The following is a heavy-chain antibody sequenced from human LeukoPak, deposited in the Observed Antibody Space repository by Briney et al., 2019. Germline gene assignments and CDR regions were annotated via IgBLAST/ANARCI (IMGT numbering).Heavy chain of an antibody. CDR2: IHPHSGGT. D-gene: IGHD5-18*01. J-gene: IGHJ4*02. Sequence: GASVKVSCKASGYSFTAYSIVWVRQAPGQGLEWMGWIHPHSGGTAYGKTFQGRVTMTRDTSISTAYMELNSLGSDAAAVYYCARLGTGYSLSYWGQGTLVTVSS. V-gene: IGHV1-2*02. CDR1: GYSFTAYS. CDR3: ARLGTGYSLSY.